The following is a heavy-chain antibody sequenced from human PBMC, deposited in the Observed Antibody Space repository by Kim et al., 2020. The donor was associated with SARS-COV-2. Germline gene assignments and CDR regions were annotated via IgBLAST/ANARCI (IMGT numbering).Heavy chain of an antibody. V-gene: IGHV1-3*01. CDR3: ARLISGSYLLTGAFDI. Sequence: ASVKVSCKASGYTFTSYAMHWVRQAPGQRLEWMGWINAGNGNTKYSQKFQGRVTITRDTSASTAYMELSSLRSEDTAVYYCARLISGSYLLTGAFDIWGQGTMVTVSS. CDR2: INAGNGNT. D-gene: IGHD1-26*01. J-gene: IGHJ3*02. CDR1: GYTFTSYA.